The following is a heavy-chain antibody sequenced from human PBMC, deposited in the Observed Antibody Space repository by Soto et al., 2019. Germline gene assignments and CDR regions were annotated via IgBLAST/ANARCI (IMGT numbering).Heavy chain of an antibody. CDR3: VKGEYYYDGSAYYPFDY. D-gene: IGHD3-22*01. Sequence: GGSLRLSCAASGFTFSSYAMSWVRQAPGKGLEYVSVISIGGSSTHYADSVKGRFTISRDNSKNTAYLQMSSLRPEDTAVYYCVKGEYYYDGSAYYPFDYWGQGRMVTVSS. CDR2: ISIGGSST. J-gene: IGHJ4*02. V-gene: IGHV3-64D*06. CDR1: GFTFSSYA.